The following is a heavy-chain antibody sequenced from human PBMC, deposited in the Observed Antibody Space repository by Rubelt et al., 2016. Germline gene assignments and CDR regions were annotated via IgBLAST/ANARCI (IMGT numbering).Heavy chain of an antibody. D-gene: IGHD2-2*01. CDR1: GFTLSAFS. CDR2: INSDGSIT. V-gene: IGHV3-74*02. CDR3: ARVELVPANAFDI. Sequence: VEVLQSGGGLVQPGGSLRLSCAASGFTLSAFSMLWVRQAPGKGLEWLSRINSDGSITRYADSVQGRFTISRDNAKNTLYLQMNSLRCEETAVYYWARVELVPANAFDIWGQGTLVTVSS. J-gene: IGHJ3*02.